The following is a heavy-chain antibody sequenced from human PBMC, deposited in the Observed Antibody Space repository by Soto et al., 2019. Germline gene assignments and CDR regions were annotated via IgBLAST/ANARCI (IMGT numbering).Heavy chain of an antibody. CDR1: GASVSTSIDF. J-gene: IGHJ4*02. V-gene: IGHV4-39*01. Sequence: QLQLQESGPGLVRSSETLSLTCSVSGASVSTSIDFGGWIRQAPGKGLEWIGNVYQSGTTRLNPSLKSRVSIFVDRSKNQFSLELNSATAADRAVYYCARQPESTSYFDYWGQGILVTVSS. CDR3: ARQPESTSYFDY. D-gene: IGHD2-2*01. CDR2: VYQSGTT.